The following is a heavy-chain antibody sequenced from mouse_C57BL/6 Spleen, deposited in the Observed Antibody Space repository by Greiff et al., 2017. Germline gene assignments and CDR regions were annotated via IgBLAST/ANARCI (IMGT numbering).Heavy chain of an antibody. Sequence: DVKLQESGAELVRPGASVKLSCTASGFNIKDDYMHWVKQRPEQGLEWIGWIDPENGDTEYASKFQGKATITADTSSNTAYLQLSSLTSEDTAVYYCTRYYYGSSPFDYWGQGTTLTVSS. CDR2: IDPENGDT. V-gene: IGHV14-4*01. D-gene: IGHD1-1*01. CDR1: GFNIKDDY. J-gene: IGHJ2*01. CDR3: TRYYYGSSPFDY.